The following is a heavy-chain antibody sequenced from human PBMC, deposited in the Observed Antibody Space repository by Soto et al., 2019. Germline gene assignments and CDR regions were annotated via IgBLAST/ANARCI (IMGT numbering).Heavy chain of an antibody. D-gene: IGHD3-10*01. CDR1: GGSISSGGYY. J-gene: IGHJ6*02. CDR3: ARELRFGEDYYCMDV. V-gene: IGHV4-31*03. CDR2: IYYSGST. Sequence: QVQLQESGPGLVKPSQTLSLTCTVSGGSISSGGYYWSWIRQHPGKGLEWIGYIYYSGSTYYNPSLKSRVTISVDTSKNQFSLKLSSVTAADTSVYYCARELRFGEDYYCMDVWGQGTTVTVSS.